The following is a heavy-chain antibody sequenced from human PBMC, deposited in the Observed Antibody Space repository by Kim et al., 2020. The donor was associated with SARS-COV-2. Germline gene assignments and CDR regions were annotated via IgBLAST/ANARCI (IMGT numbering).Heavy chain of an antibody. D-gene: IGHD3-10*01. J-gene: IGHJ5*02. V-gene: IGHV3-48*02. CDR3: ARVWFGDLLGWFDP. Sequence: GGSLKLSCAASGFTFSSYSMNWVRQAPGKGLEWVSNISSSSSTIYYADSVKGRFTISRDNAKNSLYLQMNSLRDEDTAVYYCARVWFGDLLGWFDPWGQGTLVTVSS. CDR2: ISSSSSTI. CDR1: GFTFSSYS.